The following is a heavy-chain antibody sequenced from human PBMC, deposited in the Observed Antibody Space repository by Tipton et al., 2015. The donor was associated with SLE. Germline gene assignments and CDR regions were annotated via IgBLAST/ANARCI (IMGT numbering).Heavy chain of an antibody. CDR2: IYYSGST. J-gene: IGHJ3*02. CDR3: ARAQPRDGNDDAFDT. D-gene: IGHD1-1*01. V-gene: IGHV4-59*01. CDR1: GGSISSYY. Sequence: TLSLTCTVSGGSISSYYWSWIRQPPGKGLEWIGSIYYSGSTNYNPSLKSRVTISVDTSKNQFSLKLSSVTAADTAVYYCARAQPRDGNDDAFDTWGQGTMVTVSS.